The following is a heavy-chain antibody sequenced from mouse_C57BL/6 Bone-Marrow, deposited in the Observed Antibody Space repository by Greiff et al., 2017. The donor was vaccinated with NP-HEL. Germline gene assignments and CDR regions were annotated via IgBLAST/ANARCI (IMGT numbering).Heavy chain of an antibody. D-gene: IGHD1-1*01. J-gene: IGHJ1*03. Sequence: QVQLQQPGAELVMPGASVKLSCKASGYTFTSYWMHWVKQRPGQGLEWIGEIDPSDSYTNYNQQFKGKSTLTVDKSSSTASMQLSSLTSEESAVYDCARGTTVVATRYFDVWGTGTTVTVSS. CDR3: ARGTTVVATRYFDV. CDR2: IDPSDSYT. V-gene: IGHV1-69*01. CDR1: GYTFTSYW.